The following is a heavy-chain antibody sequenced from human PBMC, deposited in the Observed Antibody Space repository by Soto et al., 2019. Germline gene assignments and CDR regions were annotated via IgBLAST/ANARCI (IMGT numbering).Heavy chain of an antibody. CDR1: GYSFTSYW. CDR3: ARTLGSGDYYYGMDV. CDR2: IYPGDSDT. Sequence: GESLKISCKGSGYSFTSYWIGWVRQMPGKGLEWMGIIYPGDSDTRYSPSFQGQVTISADKSISTAYLQWSSLKASDTAMYYCARTLGSGDYYYGMDVWGQGTTVTVSS. J-gene: IGHJ6*02. V-gene: IGHV5-51*01. D-gene: IGHD1-1*01.